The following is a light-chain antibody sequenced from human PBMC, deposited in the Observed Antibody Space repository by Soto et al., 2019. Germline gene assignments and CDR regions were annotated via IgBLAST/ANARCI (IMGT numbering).Light chain of an antibody. CDR2: KAS. CDR1: QTIDSW. CDR3: QQYNSYSGWT. Sequence: DIQMTQSPSTLSASVGDRVTITCRASQTIDSWLAWYQQRPGKPPNLLIYKASTLESGVPSRFSGSGSGTEFTLTISSLQPDDFATYYCQQYNSYSGWTFGQGTKVDIK. J-gene: IGKJ1*01. V-gene: IGKV1-5*03.